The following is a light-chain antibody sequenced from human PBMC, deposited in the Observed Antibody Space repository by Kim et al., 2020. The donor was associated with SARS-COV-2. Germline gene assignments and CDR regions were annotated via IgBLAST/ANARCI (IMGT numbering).Light chain of an antibody. J-gene: IGLJ3*02. CDR2: YVS. Sequence: QSALTQPASVSGSPGQSITISCTGTSSDVGVYNFVSWHQQHPGKAPQLMIFYVSKRPSGVSNRFSGSKSGNTASLTISGLQAEDEAYYYCSSYTSSSTRVFGRGTELTVL. V-gene: IGLV2-14*01. CDR1: SSDVGVYNF. CDR3: SSYTSSSTRV.